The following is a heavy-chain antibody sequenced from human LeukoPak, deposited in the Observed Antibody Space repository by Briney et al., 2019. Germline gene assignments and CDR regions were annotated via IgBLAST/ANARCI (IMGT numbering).Heavy chain of an antibody. Sequence: GGSLRLSCAASGFTFSSYSMNWVRQAPGKGLEWVSSISSSSSYIYYADSVKGRFTISRDNAKNSLYLQMNGLRAEDTAVYYCARDLFGYVDYWGQGTLVTVSS. CDR1: GFTFSSYS. J-gene: IGHJ4*02. V-gene: IGHV3-21*01. CDR2: ISSSSSYI. D-gene: IGHD3-10*01. CDR3: ARDLFGYVDY.